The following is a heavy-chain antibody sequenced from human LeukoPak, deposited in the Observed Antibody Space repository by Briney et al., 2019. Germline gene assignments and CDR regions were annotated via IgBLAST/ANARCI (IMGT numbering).Heavy chain of an antibody. Sequence: GGSLGLSGVASGFTFSGNAMSWVRQTPGKGLEWVSAISGGGDGTYYADSVKGRFTISRDNSKNTLYLQMNSLRAEDTAIYYCTKLRGASWDLLAFDYWGQGALVTVSS. CDR2: ISGGGDGT. V-gene: IGHV3-23*01. CDR1: GFTFSGNA. CDR3: TKLRGASWDLLAFDY. J-gene: IGHJ4*02. D-gene: IGHD1-26*01.